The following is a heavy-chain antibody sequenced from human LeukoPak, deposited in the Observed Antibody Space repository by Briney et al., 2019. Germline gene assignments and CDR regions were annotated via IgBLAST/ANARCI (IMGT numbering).Heavy chain of an antibody. CDR3: ARVYCSGGSCYSGFDY. V-gene: IGHV4-59*01. J-gene: IGHJ4*02. CDR2: IYYSGST. D-gene: IGHD2-15*01. CDR1: GGSSSSCY. Sequence: PSETPSLICSDAGGSSSSCYWSWMRQPLGEELEGIVYIYYSGSTNYNHSLKCRVTISVATSKNQFSLKLSSVTAADTAVYYCARVYCSGGSCYSGFDYWGQRTLVTVSS.